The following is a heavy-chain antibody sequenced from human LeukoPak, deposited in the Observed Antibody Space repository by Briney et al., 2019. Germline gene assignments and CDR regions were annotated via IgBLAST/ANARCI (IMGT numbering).Heavy chain of an antibody. V-gene: IGHV7-4-1*02. J-gene: IGHJ6*03. D-gene: IGHD5-12*01. CDR3: ARGGYSGYDWSVGYYYYMDV. Sequence: ASVKVSCKASGYTFTSYAMNWVRQAPGQGLEWMGWINTNTGNPTYAQGFTGRFVFSLDTSVSTAYLQISSLKAEDTAVYYCARGGYSGYDWSVGYYYYMDVWGKGTTVTVSS. CDR1: GYTFTSYA. CDR2: INTNTGNP.